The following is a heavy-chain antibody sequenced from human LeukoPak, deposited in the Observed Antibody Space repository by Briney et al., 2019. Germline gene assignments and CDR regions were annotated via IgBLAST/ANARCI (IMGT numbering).Heavy chain of an antibody. V-gene: IGHV3-66*01. D-gene: IGHD3-22*01. CDR2: IYSGGST. J-gene: IGHJ4*02. Sequence: GGSLRLSCAASGFTVGSDTMSWVRQAPGKGLEWVSVIYSGGSTSYADSVKGRFTISRDNSKNTLYLQMNSLRTEDTAVYYCARGGSYFDISGYYFYWGRGTLVTVSS. CDR1: GFTVGSDT. CDR3: ARGGSYFDISGYYFY.